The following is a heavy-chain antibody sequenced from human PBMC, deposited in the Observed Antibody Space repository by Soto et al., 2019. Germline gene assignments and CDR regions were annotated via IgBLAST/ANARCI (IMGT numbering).Heavy chain of an antibody. Sequence: QVQLVQSGAEVRKPGASVKVSCKVSGHTLTELSMHWVRQAPGKGLEWMGGFDPEDGETISAQKFQGRVTVTEDTSTDSTYLELSSLRSEVTAVYYCAAGGTRWLHSPFDYWGQGTLVTISS. CDR3: AAGGTRWLHSPFDY. J-gene: IGHJ4*02. CDR2: FDPEDGET. CDR1: GHTLTELS. V-gene: IGHV1-24*01. D-gene: IGHD1-1*01.